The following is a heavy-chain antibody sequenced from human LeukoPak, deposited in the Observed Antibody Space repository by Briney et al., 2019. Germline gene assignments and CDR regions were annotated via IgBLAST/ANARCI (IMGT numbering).Heavy chain of an antibody. CDR1: GFTFDDYA. V-gene: IGHV3-9*01. J-gene: IGHJ4*02. CDR3: AKDQPYDFWSGFQTNFDY. CDR2: ISWNSGSI. Sequence: PGGSLRLSCAASGFTFDDYAMHWVRQAPGKGLEWVSGISWNSGSIGYADSVKGRFTISRDNAKNSLYLQMNSLRAEDTAVYYCAKDQPYDFWSGFQTNFDYWGQGTLVTVSS. D-gene: IGHD3-3*01.